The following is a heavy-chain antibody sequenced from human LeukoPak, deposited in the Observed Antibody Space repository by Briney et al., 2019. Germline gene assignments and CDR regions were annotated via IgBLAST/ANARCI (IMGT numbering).Heavy chain of an antibody. CDR2: ITYGGGDK. Sequence: PGGSLRLSCAASGFTFSTYAMHWGRQAPGKGLEWVAVITYGGGDKYYADSVKGRFTISRDNSKNTVYLQMNSLRAEDTAVYYCARVPYGSGTYTDYWGRGTQVTVSS. J-gene: IGHJ4*02. CDR3: ARVPYGSGTYTDY. D-gene: IGHD3-10*01. V-gene: IGHV3-30-3*01. CDR1: GFTFSTYA.